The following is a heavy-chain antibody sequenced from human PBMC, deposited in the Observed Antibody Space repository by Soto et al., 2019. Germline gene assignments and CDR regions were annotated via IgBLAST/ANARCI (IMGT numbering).Heavy chain of an antibody. CDR1: GFTFSNAW. CDR3: SPGWLLLPNAFDI. Sequence: TGGSLRLSCAASGFTFSNAWMSWVRQAPGKGLEWVGRIKSKTDGGTTDYAAPVKGRFTISRDDSKNTLYLQMNSLKTEDTAVYLCSPGWLLLPNAFDIWGQGTMVTVSS. J-gene: IGHJ3*02. V-gene: IGHV3-15*01. CDR2: IKSKTDGGTT. D-gene: IGHD3-22*01.